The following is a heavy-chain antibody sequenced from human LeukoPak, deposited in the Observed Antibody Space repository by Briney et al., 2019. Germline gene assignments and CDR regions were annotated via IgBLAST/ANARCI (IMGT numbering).Heavy chain of an antibody. CDR1: GFTFSSYE. J-gene: IGHJ4*02. CDR2: ISSSGNTI. D-gene: IGHD3-22*01. CDR3: ARDNYDSSGYYFD. V-gene: IGHV3-48*03. Sequence: PGGSLRLSCAASGFTFSSYEMNWVRQAPGKGLEWVSYISSSGNTIYYADSVKGRFTISRDNAKNSLYLQMNSLRAEDTAVYYCARDNYDSSGYYFDWGQGTLVTVSS.